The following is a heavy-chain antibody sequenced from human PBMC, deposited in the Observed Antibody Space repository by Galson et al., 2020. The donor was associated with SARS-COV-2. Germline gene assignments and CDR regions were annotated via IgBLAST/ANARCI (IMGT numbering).Heavy chain of an antibody. Sequence: GESLKISCAASGFTFRTYWMHWVRQVPGKGLVWVARINGDGSATNYADSVKVRFTISRDNANNALYLQMNSLRAEDTAVYYCSTVLASWGQGTLVTVSA. J-gene: IGHJ4*02. CDR3: STVLAS. V-gene: IGHV3-74*01. CDR2: INGDGSAT. CDR1: GFTFRTYW.